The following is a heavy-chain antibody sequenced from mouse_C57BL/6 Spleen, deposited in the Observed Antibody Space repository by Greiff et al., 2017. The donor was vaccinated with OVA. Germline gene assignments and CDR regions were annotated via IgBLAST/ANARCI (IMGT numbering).Heavy chain of an antibody. J-gene: IGHJ2*01. CDR1: GYTFTDYY. Sequence: QVQLQQSGAELVRPGASVKLSCKASGYTFTDYYINWVKQRPGQGLEWIARIYPGSGNTYYNEKFKGKATLTAEKSSSTAYMQLSSLTSEDSAVYFCAREYYSNYGDYWGQGTTLTVSS. V-gene: IGHV1-76*01. CDR3: AREYYSNYGDY. CDR2: IYPGSGNT. D-gene: IGHD2-5*01.